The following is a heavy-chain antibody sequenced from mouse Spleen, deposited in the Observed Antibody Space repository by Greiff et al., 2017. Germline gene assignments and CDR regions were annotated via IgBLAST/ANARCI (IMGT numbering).Heavy chain of an antibody. D-gene: IGHD2-4*01. Sequence: EVMLVESGGGLVKPGGSLKLSCAASGFTFSDYGMHWVRQAPEKGLEWVAYISSGSSTIYYADTVKGRFTISRDNAKNTLFLQMTSLRSEDTAMYYCARSIYYDYDGGAYWGQGTLVTVSA. CDR1: GFTFSDYG. CDR3: ARSIYYDYDGGAY. J-gene: IGHJ3*01. V-gene: IGHV5-17*01. CDR2: ISSGSSTI.